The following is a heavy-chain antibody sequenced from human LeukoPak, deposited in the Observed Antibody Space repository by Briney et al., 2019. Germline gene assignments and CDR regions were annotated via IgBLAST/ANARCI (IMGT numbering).Heavy chain of an antibody. D-gene: IGHD3-10*01. CDR1: GFTFSSYA. CDR3: ARDDLTMVRGVIIPYYYYGMDV. CDR2: ISYDGSNK. J-gene: IGHJ6*02. Sequence: PGGSLRLSCAASGFTFSSYAMPWVRQAPGKGLEWVAVISYDGSNKYYADSVKGRFTISRDNSKNTLYLQMNSLRAEDTAVYYCARDDLTMVRGVIIPYYYYGMDVWGQGTTVTVSS. V-gene: IGHV3-30*04.